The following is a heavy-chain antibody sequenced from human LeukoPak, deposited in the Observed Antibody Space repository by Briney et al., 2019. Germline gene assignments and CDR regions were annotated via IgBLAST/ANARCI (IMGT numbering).Heavy chain of an antibody. D-gene: IGHD6-13*01. J-gene: IGHJ4*02. CDR2: ISYDGSNK. Sequence: PGGSLRLSCAASGFTFSSYAMHWVRQAPGKGLEWVAVISYDGSNKYYADSVKGRFTISRDNSKNTLYLQMNSLRAEDTAVYYCARAGIAAAAPYYWGQGTLVTVSS. CDR3: ARAGIAAAAPYY. CDR1: GFTFSSYA. V-gene: IGHV3-30-3*01.